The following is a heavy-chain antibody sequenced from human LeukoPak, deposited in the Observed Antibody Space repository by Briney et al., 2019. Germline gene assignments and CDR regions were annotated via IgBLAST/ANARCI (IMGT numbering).Heavy chain of an antibody. CDR1: GGSFSGYY. D-gene: IGHD4-11*01. J-gene: IGHJ6*02. CDR3: ARDDSNYGRYYYYGMDV. CDR2: INHSGST. Sequence: SETLSLTCAVSGGSFSGYYWSWIRQPPGKGLEWIGEINHSGSTNYNPSLKSRVTISVDTSKNQFSLKLSSVTAADTAVYYCARDDSNYGRYYYYGMDVWGQGTTVTVSS. V-gene: IGHV4-34*01.